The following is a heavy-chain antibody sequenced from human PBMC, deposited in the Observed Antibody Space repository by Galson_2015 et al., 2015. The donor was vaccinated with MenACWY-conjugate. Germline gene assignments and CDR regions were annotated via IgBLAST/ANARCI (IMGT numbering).Heavy chain of an antibody. CDR3: ARGLPASHCSAIFCHPNWFDP. V-gene: IGHV3-7*03. CDR1: GFTFSGFW. J-gene: IGHJ5*02. Sequence: SLRLSCAAYGFTFSGFWMGWVRQSPGKGLEWVAYIRHDGSEKYYVDSVKGRFTISRDNAKNSVFLQMSSRRAEDTALYYCARGLPASHCSAIFCHPNWFDPWGQGTLVTVSS. CDR2: IRHDGSEK. D-gene: IGHD2-15*01.